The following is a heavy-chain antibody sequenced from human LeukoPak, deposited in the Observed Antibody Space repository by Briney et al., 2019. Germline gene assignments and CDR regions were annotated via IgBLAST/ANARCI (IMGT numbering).Heavy chain of an antibody. CDR1: SGSISSDNSY. D-gene: IGHD6-19*01. Sequence: PSETLSLTCTVSSGSISSDNSYWGWIRQPPGKGLEWIGSLNSRGSTYYNPSLKSRVTLPVDTSKNQFSLKLSSMTAADTAVYYCAREGSSGWTHDYWGQGTLVTVSS. CDR3: AREGSSGWTHDY. CDR2: LNSRGST. V-gene: IGHV4-39*02. J-gene: IGHJ4*02.